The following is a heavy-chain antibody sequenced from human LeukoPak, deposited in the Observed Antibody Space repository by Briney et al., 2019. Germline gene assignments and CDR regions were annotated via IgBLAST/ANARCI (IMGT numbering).Heavy chain of an antibody. CDR3: AREGIAVAGMAPFDL. CDR1: GDSINSTSYY. CDR2: IYYSGST. V-gene: IGHV4-39*07. Sequence: SETLSLTCTVSGDSINSTSYYWGWIRQPPGKGLEWIGSIYYSGSTYYNPSLKSRVTISVDTSKNQFSLKLSSVTAADTAVYYCAREGIAVAGMAPFDLWGRGTLVTVSS. J-gene: IGHJ2*01. D-gene: IGHD6-19*01.